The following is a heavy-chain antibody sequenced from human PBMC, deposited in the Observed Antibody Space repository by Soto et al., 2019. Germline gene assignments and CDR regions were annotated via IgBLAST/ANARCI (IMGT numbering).Heavy chain of an antibody. D-gene: IGHD3-9*01. CDR3: AREGTGPDYDILTGPIDY. Sequence: SETLSLTCTVSGGSISSSSYYWGWIRQPPGKGLEWIGSIYYSGSTYYNPSLKSRVTISVDTSKNQFSLKLSSVTAADTAVYYCAREGTGPDYDILTGPIDYWGQGTLVTVSS. J-gene: IGHJ4*02. CDR1: GGSISSSSYY. V-gene: IGHV4-39*01. CDR2: IYYSGST.